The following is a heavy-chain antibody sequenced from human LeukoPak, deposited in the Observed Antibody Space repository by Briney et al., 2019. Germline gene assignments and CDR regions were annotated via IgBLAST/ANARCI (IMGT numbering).Heavy chain of an antibody. Sequence: AETLSLTCTVSVGSINYYYWSWIRQPPGKGLECIVYVFYTGNTNYNPSLKSRVTMSVDTSKTQYSLKLSSVTAAATAIDYCASLGSYFDYWGQGTLVTVSS. V-gene: IGHV4-59*01. D-gene: IGHD1-26*01. J-gene: IGHJ4*02. CDR3: ASLGSYFDY. CDR2: VFYTGNT. CDR1: VGSINYYY.